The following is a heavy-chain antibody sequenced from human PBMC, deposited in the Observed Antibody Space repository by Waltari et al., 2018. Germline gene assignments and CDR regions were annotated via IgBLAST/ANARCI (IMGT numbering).Heavy chain of an antibody. CDR1: GDSITNYY. D-gene: IGHD3-3*01. CDR2: ISHSGTT. Sequence: QVQLQESGPGLVRPSETLSLICSVPGDSITNYYWGWVRQPPGNGLEWLGYISHSGTTRYNPSLKSRVTISVDRSKKQFSLRLDSVTAADTAVYYCARSFDFWSGYPLDYWGRGTLVTVSS. V-gene: IGHV4-59*01. J-gene: IGHJ4*02. CDR3: ARSFDFWSGYPLDY.